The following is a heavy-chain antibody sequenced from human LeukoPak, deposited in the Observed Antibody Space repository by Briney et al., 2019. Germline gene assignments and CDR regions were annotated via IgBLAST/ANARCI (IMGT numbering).Heavy chain of an antibody. CDR3: ARGLDDYGDYERWYYMDV. V-gene: IGHV1-69*06. Sequence: GASVKVSCKASGGTFSSYAISWVRQAPGQGLEWMGGILPIFGTANYAQKFQVRVTITADKSTSTAYMELSSLRSEDTAVYYCARGLDDYGDYERWYYMDVWGKGTTVTVSS. J-gene: IGHJ6*03. CDR1: GGTFSSYA. CDR2: ILPIFGTA. D-gene: IGHD4-17*01.